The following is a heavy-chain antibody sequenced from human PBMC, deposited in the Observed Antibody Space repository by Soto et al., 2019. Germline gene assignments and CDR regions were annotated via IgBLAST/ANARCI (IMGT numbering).Heavy chain of an antibody. CDR3: ARDLVLVEEAAQYL. V-gene: IGHV1-3*01. CDR2: INAGNGNT. CDR1: GYTFTSYA. J-gene: IGHJ4*02. D-gene: IGHD3-3*02. Sequence: ASVKVSCKASGYTFTSYAMHWVRQAPGQRLEWMGWINAGNGNTKYSQKFQGRVTITRDTSASTAYMELSSLRSEDTAVYYCARDLVLVEEAAQYLWGQGTLVTVSS.